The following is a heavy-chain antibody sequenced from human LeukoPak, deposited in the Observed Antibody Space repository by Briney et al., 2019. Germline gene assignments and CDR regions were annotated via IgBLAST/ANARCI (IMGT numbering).Heavy chain of an antibody. J-gene: IGHJ4*02. V-gene: IGHV3-74*01. Sequence: GGSLGLSCAASGFTFSSYWMHWVRQAPGKGLVWVSRINSDGSSTSYADSVKGRFTISRDNAKNTLYLQMNSLRAEDTAVYYCARAGAIRSSDYWGQGTLVTVSS. D-gene: IGHD2-21*01. CDR2: INSDGSST. CDR3: ARAGAIRSSDY. CDR1: GFTFSSYW.